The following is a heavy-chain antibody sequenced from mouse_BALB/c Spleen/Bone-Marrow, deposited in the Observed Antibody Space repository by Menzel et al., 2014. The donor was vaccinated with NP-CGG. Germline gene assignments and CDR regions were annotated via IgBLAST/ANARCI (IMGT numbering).Heavy chain of an antibody. J-gene: IGHJ3*01. V-gene: IGHV14-3*02. CDR3: DSYYCGRACFAY. Sequence: VQLQQSGAELVKPGASVKLSCTASGFNIKDTYMHWVKQRPEQGLEWIGRIDPANGNTKYDPKFQGKATITADTSSNAAYLPLSSLTSEDTAVYYCDSYYCGRACFAYWDQGTLVTVP. CDR2: IDPANGNT. D-gene: IGHD1-1*01. CDR1: GFNIKDTY.